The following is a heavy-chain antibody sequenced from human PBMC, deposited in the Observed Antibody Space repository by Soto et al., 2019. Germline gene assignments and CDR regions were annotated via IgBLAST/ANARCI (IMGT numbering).Heavy chain of an antibody. CDR1: GGSISSGDYY. J-gene: IGHJ6*02. V-gene: IGHV4-30-4*01. Sequence: QVQLQESGPGLVKPSQTLSRTCTVSGGSISSGDYYWRWIRQPPGKGLEWSGYIYYSGSTYYNPSLKSRVTISVDTSKNQFSLKLSSVTAADTAVYYCARVTPYSSSSSDLYYYYGMDVWGQGTTVTVSS. CDR3: ARVTPYSSSSSDLYYYYGMDV. CDR2: IYYSGST. D-gene: IGHD6-6*01.